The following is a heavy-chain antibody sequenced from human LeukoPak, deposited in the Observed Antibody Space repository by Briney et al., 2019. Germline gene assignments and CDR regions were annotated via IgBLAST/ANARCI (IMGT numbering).Heavy chain of an antibody. D-gene: IGHD5-18*01. V-gene: IGHV3-21*01. CDR1: GFTFSSYS. J-gene: IGHJ4*02. Sequence: PGGSLRLSCAASGFTFSSYSMNWVRQAPGKGLEWVSSISSSSSYIYYADSVKGRFTISRDNAKNSLYLQMNSLRAEDTAVYYCARNPRIQLWSESDYWGQGTLVTVSS. CDR3: ARNPRIQLWSESDY. CDR2: ISSSSSYI.